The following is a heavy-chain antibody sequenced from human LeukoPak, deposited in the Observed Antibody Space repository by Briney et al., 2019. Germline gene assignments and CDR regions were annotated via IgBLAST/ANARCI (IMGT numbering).Heavy chain of an antibody. Sequence: GGSLRLSCAASGFNFRDHWMDWVRQAPGKGLEWVGHIKTDGSETYYLDSLRGRFSISRDNTNNALYLQMNSLKIEDTAVYYCTTDLGTYYHGSQRLIPIDYWGQGTLVTVSS. V-gene: IGHV3-7*03. CDR2: IKTDGSET. CDR3: TTDLGTYYHGSQRLIPIDY. J-gene: IGHJ4*02. CDR1: GFNFRDHW. D-gene: IGHD3-10*01.